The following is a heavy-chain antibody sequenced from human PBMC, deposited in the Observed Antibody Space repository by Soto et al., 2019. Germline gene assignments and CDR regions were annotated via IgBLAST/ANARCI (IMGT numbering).Heavy chain of an antibody. D-gene: IGHD3-22*01. J-gene: IGHJ4*02. Sequence: QVQLQESGPGLVKPSETLSLTCAVSGDSISSYYCMWIRQPPGKGLESIGYLYYGRSANYNPSLKRLVTFPVDTSTTQCSLTLSSMPAADTAVYYCALRSMAVVPEYWGQGTLVTVSS. CDR1: GDSISSYY. CDR3: ALRSMAVVPEY. CDR2: LYYGRSA. V-gene: IGHV4-59*01.